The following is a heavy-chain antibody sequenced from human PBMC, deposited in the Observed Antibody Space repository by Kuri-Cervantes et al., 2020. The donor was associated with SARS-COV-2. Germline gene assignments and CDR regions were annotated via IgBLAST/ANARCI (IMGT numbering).Heavy chain of an antibody. Sequence: SETLSLTCTVSGGSISSSSYYWGWIRQPPGKGLEWIGSIYYSGSTYYNPSLKSRVTISVDTSKNQFSLKLSSVTAADTAVYYCARTAIVVVPAALPNWFDPWGQGTLVTVSS. J-gene: IGHJ5*02. D-gene: IGHD2-2*01. V-gene: IGHV4-39*01. CDR3: ARTAIVVVPAALPNWFDP. CDR1: GGSISSSSYY. CDR2: IYYSGST.